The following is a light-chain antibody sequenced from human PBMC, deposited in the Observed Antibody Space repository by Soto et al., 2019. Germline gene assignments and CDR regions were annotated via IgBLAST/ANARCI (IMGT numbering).Light chain of an antibody. V-gene: IGKV3-20*01. CDR1: QIVSTNY. CDR3: QQYGSSET. J-gene: IGKJ2*01. CDR2: GAS. Sequence: EIVLTQSPGTLSLSPGERATLSCRTSQIVSTNYLAWYQQKPGQAPRLLIYGASNRATGIPDRFSGRGSGNDFTLTINRLEPEDFAVYYCQQYGSSETFGQGTKLEIK.